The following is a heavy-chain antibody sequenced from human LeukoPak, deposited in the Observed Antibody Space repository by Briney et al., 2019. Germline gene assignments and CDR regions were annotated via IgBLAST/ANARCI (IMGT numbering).Heavy chain of an antibody. J-gene: IGHJ4*02. CDR2: IKQDGSEK. V-gene: IGHV3-7*01. CDR1: GFTFSSYW. CDR3: ARVIYSYGSFDY. D-gene: IGHD5-18*01. Sequence: GGSLRLSCAASGFTFSSYWMSWFRQAPEKGLEWVASIKQDGSEKYYVDSVKGRFTISRDNAKNSLYLQMNSLRAEDTAVYYCARVIYSYGSFDYWGQGTLVTVSS.